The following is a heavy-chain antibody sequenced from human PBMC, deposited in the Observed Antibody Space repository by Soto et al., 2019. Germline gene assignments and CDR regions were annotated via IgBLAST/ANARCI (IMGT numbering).Heavy chain of an antibody. V-gene: IGHV1-18*01. Sequence: ASVKVSCKASGYTFTSYGISWVRQAPGQGLEWMGWISAYNGNTNYAQKPQGRVTMTTDTSTSTAYMELRSLRSDDTAVYYCAKDVTHYDFWSGYHTYYFDYWGQGTLVTVSS. J-gene: IGHJ4*02. D-gene: IGHD3-3*01. CDR1: GYTFTSYG. CDR2: ISAYNGNT. CDR3: AKDVTHYDFWSGYHTYYFDY.